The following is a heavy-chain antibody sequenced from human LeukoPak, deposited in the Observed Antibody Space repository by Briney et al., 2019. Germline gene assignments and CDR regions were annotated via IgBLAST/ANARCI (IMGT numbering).Heavy chain of an antibody. V-gene: IGHV3-23*01. Sequence: DSLKGRFTISRDISKNTLYLQMNSLRAEDTAVYFCAKDSHSGRYGAFDFWGQGTLVTVSS. J-gene: IGHJ3*01. D-gene: IGHD1-26*01. CDR3: AKDSHSGRYGAFDF.